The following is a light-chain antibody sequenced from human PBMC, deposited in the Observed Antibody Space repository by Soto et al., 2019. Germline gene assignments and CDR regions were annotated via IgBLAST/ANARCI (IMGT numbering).Light chain of an antibody. CDR2: GNN. CDR3: QSYDTSLRAWV. CDR1: SSNIGAGYD. V-gene: IGLV1-40*01. Sequence: QSVLTQPPSVSGAPGQRVTISCTGGSSNIGAGYDVHWYRQFPGTAPKLLVYGNNNRPSGISDRFSASKSGSSASLAITGLTAEDEADYYCQSYDTSLRAWVFGGGTKLTVL. J-gene: IGLJ3*02.